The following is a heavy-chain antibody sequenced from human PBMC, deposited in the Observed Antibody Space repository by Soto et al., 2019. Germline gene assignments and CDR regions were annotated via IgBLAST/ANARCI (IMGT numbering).Heavy chain of an antibody. CDR3: SRIVVVVAALFYNWFDP. V-gene: IGHV4-39*01. CDR2: IYYSGST. Sequence: PSETLSLTCTVSGGSISSSSYYWGWIRQPPGNGLEWIGSIYYSGSTYCNPSLKSRVTISVDTSKNQFSLKLSSVTAADTAVYYCSRIVVVVAALFYNWFDPWGQGTLVTVSS. J-gene: IGHJ5*02. D-gene: IGHD2-15*01. CDR1: GGSISSSSYY.